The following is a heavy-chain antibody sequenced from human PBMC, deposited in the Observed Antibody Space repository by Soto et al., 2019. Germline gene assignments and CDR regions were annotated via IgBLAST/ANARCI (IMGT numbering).Heavy chain of an antibody. D-gene: IGHD3-10*02. V-gene: IGHV1-2*02. CDR3: ARHGREGWVYYFLH. J-gene: IGHJ4*02. CDR1: GYTFTDFY. CDR2: INPQNGGI. Sequence: GASVKISCKASGYTFTDFYIDLVRQAPGHSLECVGWINPQNGGINYAQNFRGRVTISVDRFTSTVYLQWGGLKATDNGMYFCARHGREGWVYYFLHWGQGTQVTVSS.